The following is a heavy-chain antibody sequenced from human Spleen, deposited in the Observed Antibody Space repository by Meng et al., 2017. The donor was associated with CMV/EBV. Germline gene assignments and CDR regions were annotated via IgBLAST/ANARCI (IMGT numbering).Heavy chain of an antibody. J-gene: IGHJ4*02. V-gene: IGHV1-8*03. CDR3: ARDLTYGTGDYLDY. CDR2: MNPNSGNT. D-gene: IGHD3-16*01. Sequence: SGYTFTSYDVNWVRQATGQGLEWMGWMNPNSGNTGYAQKFQGRVTITRNTSISTAYMDLSSLRSDDTAVYYCARDLTYGTGDYLDYWGQGTLVTVSS. CDR1: GYTFTSYD.